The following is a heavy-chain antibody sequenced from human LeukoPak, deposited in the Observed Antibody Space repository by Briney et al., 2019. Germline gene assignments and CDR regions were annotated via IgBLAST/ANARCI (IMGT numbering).Heavy chain of an antibody. J-gene: IGHJ4*02. Sequence: GASVKVSRKASGGTFSSYAISWVRQAPGQGLEWMGGIIPIFGTANYAQKFQGRVTITTDESTSTAYMELSSLRSEDTAVYYCARGGAGDYYVTWGQGTLVTVSS. D-gene: IGHD3-10*02. CDR3: ARGGAGDYYVT. V-gene: IGHV1-69*05. CDR1: GGTFSSYA. CDR2: IIPIFGTA.